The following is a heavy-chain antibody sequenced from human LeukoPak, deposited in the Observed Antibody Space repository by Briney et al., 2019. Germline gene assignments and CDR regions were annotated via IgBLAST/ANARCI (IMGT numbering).Heavy chain of an antibody. Sequence: ASVKVSCKASGYTFTSYGISWVRQAPGQGLEWMGWISAYNGNTNYAQKLQGRVTMTTDTSTSTAYMELRSLRSDDTAVYYCARTSVGAAAGTVDYGHWGQGTLVTVSS. CDR2: ISAYNGNT. D-gene: IGHD6-13*01. V-gene: IGHV1-18*01. J-gene: IGHJ4*02. CDR1: GYTFTSYG. CDR3: ARTSVGAAAGTVDYGH.